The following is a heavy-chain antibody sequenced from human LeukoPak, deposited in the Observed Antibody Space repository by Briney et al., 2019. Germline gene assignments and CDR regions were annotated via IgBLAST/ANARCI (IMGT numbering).Heavy chain of an antibody. CDR3: ARVVKAVAGTGFGY. CDR2: INPNSGGT. Sequence: ASVKVSCKASGYTFTGYYMHWVRQAPGQGLEWMGWINPNSGGTNYAQKFQGRVTMTRDTSISTAYMELSRLRSDDTAVYYCARVVKAVAGTGFGYWGQGTLVTVSS. CDR1: GYTFTGYY. J-gene: IGHJ4*02. V-gene: IGHV1-2*02. D-gene: IGHD6-19*01.